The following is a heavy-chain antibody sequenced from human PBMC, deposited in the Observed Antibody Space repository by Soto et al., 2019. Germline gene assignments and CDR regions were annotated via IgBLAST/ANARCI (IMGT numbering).Heavy chain of an antibody. V-gene: IGHV3-7*04. CDR1: GLTLSRYW. D-gene: IGHD3-22*01. Sequence: EVQLVESGGGLVQPGGSLRLSCVASGLTLSRYWMSWVRQAPGKGLEWVANIKEDGGKTYYVDSVKGRFTISRDNAKNSVDLQMNSLRVEDTAVYYCSRDYYGPGPDWGQGTLVIVSS. CDR3: SRDYYGPGPD. CDR2: IKEDGGKT. J-gene: IGHJ4*02.